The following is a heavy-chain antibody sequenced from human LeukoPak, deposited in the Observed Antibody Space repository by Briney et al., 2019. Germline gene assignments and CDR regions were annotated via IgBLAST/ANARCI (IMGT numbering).Heavy chain of an antibody. CDR2: IYYSGST. V-gene: IGHV4-30-4*01. CDR3: ARAPIVVVPAAQYYFDY. Sequence: SETLSLTCTVSGGSISSGDYYWSWIRQPPGKGLEWIGYIYYSGSTYYNPSLKSRVTISVDTSKNQFSLKLSSVTAADTAVYYCARAPIVVVPAAQYYFDYWGQGTLVTVSS. D-gene: IGHD2-2*01. J-gene: IGHJ4*02. CDR1: GGSISSGDYY.